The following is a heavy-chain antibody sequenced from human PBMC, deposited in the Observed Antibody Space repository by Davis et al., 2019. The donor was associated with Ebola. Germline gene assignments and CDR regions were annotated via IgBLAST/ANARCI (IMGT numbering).Heavy chain of an antibody. J-gene: IGHJ5*02. D-gene: IGHD3-3*01. CDR3: ARHGNKDFWSGFPNWFDP. Sequence: GSLRLSCTASGFTFGDYAMSWIRQPPGKGLEWIGEINHSGSTNYNPSLASRLTISIDTSKNQFSLELRSMTATDTAVYYCARHGNKDFWSGFPNWFDPWGHGTLVTVSS. CDR1: GFTFGDYA. CDR2: INHSGST. V-gene: IGHV4-34*01.